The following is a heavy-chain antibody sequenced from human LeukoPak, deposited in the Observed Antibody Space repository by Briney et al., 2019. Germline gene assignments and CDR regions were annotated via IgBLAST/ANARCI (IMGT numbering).Heavy chain of an antibody. D-gene: IGHD3-22*01. CDR1: GFTFRSYW. Sequence: GGSQRLSCAASGFTFRSYWMDWVRQAPGKGLEWVANIKQDGSELYYVDSVKGQFTISRDNTKNSLFLHMSSLRAEDTAVYFCASSYFDNSLHAYDIWGQGTMATVSS. J-gene: IGHJ3*02. CDR2: IKQDGSEL. CDR3: ASSYFDNSLHAYDI. V-gene: IGHV3-7*01.